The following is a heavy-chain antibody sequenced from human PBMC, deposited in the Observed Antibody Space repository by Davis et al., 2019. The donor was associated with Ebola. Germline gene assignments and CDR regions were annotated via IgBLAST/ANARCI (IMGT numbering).Heavy chain of an antibody. V-gene: IGHV3-74*01. CDR1: GFTFSTNW. J-gene: IGHJ6*02. CDR3: SRGGIHGGNYYGLDV. D-gene: IGHD3-10*01. Sequence: PGGSLRLSCAASGFTFSTNWMHWVRQAPGKGLMWVSHINSDGSSTNYADSVKGRFTISRDNAKNTLYLQMNSLRAEDTAVYYCSRGGIHGGNYYGLDVWGQGTTVTVS. CDR2: INSDGSST.